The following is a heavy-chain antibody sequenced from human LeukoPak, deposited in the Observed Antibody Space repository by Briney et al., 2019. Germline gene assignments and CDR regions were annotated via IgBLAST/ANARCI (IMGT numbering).Heavy chain of an antibody. V-gene: IGHV3-15*01. D-gene: IGHD2-21*01. J-gene: IGHJ4*02. CDR2: IKSRSDGGTT. CDR1: GGSISSSNW. Sequence: ETLSLTCAVSGGSISSSNWWSWVRQPPGKGLEWVGRIKSRSDGGTTDYAAPVKGRFTISRDDSKNTLYLQMNSLKTEDTAVYYCTTDGLYSIDNWGQGTQVTVSS. CDR3: TTDGLYSIDN.